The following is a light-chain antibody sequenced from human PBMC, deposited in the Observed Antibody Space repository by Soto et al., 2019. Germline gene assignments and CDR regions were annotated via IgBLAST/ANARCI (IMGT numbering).Light chain of an antibody. CDR1: SSDVGSYNF. Sequence: QSVLTQPASVSGSPGQSISISCTGTSSDVGSYNFISWYQQHPGKAPKLMIYEVNKRPSGVSDRFSGSKSGSTASLTISGLQADDEADYYCCAYAGTTTFWVFGGGTKVTVL. CDR2: EVN. J-gene: IGLJ3*02. V-gene: IGLV2-23*02. CDR3: CAYAGTTTFWV.